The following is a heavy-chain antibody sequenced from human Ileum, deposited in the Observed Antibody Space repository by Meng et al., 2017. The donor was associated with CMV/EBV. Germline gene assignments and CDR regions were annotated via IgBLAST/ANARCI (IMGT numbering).Heavy chain of an antibody. CDR1: GFTFSSYA. J-gene: IGHJ4*02. D-gene: IGHD6-6*01. CDR2: ISGSGGST. Sequence: GGSLRLSCAASGFTFSSYAMSWVRQAPGKGLEWVSAISGSGGSTYYADSVKGRFTISRDNSKNTLCLQMNSLRAEDTAVYYCAKDVYSSSSGLSFDHWGQGTLVTVSS. V-gene: IGHV3-23*01. CDR3: AKDVYSSSSGLSFDH.